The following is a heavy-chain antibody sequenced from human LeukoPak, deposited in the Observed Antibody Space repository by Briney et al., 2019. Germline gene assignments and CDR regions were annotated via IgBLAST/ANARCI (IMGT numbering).Heavy chain of an antibody. Sequence: GASVKVSCKASGYTFTGYYMHWVRQAPGQGLEWMGWINPNSGGTNYAQKFQGRVTMTRDTSISTAYMELSRLRSDDTAVYYCARAYYYDPGSDAFDIWGQGTIVTVSS. J-gene: IGHJ3*02. CDR3: ARAYYYDPGSDAFDI. D-gene: IGHD3-22*01. CDR1: GYTFTGYY. V-gene: IGHV1-2*02. CDR2: INPNSGGT.